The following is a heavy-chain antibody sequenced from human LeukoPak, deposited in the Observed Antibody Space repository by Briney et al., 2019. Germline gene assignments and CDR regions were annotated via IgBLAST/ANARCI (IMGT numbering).Heavy chain of an antibody. CDR3: ARDHDGNYLGPDY. CDR2: IDISGSS. D-gene: IGHD1-7*01. CDR1: GGSISSYS. J-gene: IGHJ4*02. V-gene: IGHV4-4*07. Sequence: SETLSLTCTVSGGSISSYSWSWIRQPTGKGLEWIGRIDISGSSNYNPSLKSRVTMSSDTSKNQFSLKLSSVTAADTAVYYCARDHDGNYLGPDYSGQGTLVTVSS.